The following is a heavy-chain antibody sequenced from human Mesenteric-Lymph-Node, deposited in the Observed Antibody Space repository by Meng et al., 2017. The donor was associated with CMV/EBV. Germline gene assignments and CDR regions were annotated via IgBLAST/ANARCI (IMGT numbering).Heavy chain of an antibody. CDR1: GGPFSNYD. D-gene: IGHD2-2*01. V-gene: IGHV1-69*05. Sequence: CKASGGPFSNYDITWVRQAPGQGPEWLGGIVPMSGPTKYAQKFQDRVTITIDESTSTAYMELSSLRSEDTAVYYCARGVGLAYNWFDPWGQGTLVTVS. J-gene: IGHJ5*02. CDR3: ARGVGLAYNWFDP. CDR2: IVPMSGPT.